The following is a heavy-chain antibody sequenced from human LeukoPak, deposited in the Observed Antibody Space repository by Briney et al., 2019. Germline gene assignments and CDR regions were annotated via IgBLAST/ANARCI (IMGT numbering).Heavy chain of an antibody. Sequence: TGGSLRLSCAASGFTFSSCSMNWVRQAPGKGLEWVSAISGSGGSTYYADSVKGRFTISRDNSKNTLYLQMNSLRAEDTAVYYCAKERYCSSTSCYFWGSFDYWGQGTLVTVSS. CDR1: GFTFSSCS. J-gene: IGHJ4*02. D-gene: IGHD2-2*01. CDR3: AKERYCSSTSCYFWGSFDY. CDR2: ISGSGGST. V-gene: IGHV3-23*01.